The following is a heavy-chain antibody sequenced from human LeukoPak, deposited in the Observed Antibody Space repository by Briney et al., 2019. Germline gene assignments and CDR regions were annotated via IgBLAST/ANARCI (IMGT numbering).Heavy chain of an antibody. J-gene: IGHJ4*02. Sequence: GGSLRLSCAASGFTFSSYAMSWDRQAPGKGLEWVSAISGSGGSTYYADSVKGRFTISRDNFQNTLFLQLNSLRVDDTAVYYCAKVNYYHPYFWGQGTLVTVSS. CDR2: ISGSGGST. V-gene: IGHV3-23*01. CDR1: GFTFSSYA. CDR3: AKVNYYHPYF. D-gene: IGHD3-22*01.